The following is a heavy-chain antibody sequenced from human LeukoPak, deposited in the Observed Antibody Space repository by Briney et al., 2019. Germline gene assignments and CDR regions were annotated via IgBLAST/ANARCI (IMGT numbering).Heavy chain of an antibody. V-gene: IGHV3-49*04. CDR3: TRWSYYYGSGTYSDY. D-gene: IGHD3-10*01. Sequence: GGSLRLSCTASGFSFGDYAVSWVRQAPGKGLEWVGFIRSKAYGGTTEHAASVKGRFTISRDNSKSIAYLQMNSLKTEDTAVYYCTRWSYYYGSGTYSDYWGQGTLVTVSS. J-gene: IGHJ4*02. CDR1: GFSFGDYA. CDR2: IRSKAYGGTT.